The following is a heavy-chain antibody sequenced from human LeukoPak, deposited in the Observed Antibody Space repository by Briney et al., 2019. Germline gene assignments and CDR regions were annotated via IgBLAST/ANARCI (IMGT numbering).Heavy chain of an antibody. CDR1: GFTVSSNY. CDR3: AKPLYYYDSSGPYQGFDY. V-gene: IGHV3-23*01. CDR2: ISGSGGST. D-gene: IGHD3-22*01. Sequence: GGSLRLSCAASGFTVSSNYMSWVRQAPGKGLEWVSAISGSGGSTYYADSVKGRFTISRDNSKNTLYLQMNSLRAEDTAVYYCAKPLYYYDSSGPYQGFDYWGQGTLVTVSS. J-gene: IGHJ4*02.